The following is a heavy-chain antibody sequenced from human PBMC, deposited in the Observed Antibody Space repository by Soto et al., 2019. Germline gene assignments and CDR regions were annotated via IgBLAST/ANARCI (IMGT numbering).Heavy chain of an antibody. J-gene: IGHJ4*02. V-gene: IGHV3-30*18. CDR1: GFTFSSYG. Sequence: QVQLVESGGGVVQPGRSLRLSCAASGFTFSSYGMHWVRQAPGKGLEWVAVISYDGSNKYYADSVKGRFTISRDNSKNTLYLQMTSLRAEDTAVYYCAKGTSYSGSSWYPSYYFDYWGQGTLVTVSS. CDR3: AKGTSYSGSSWYPSYYFDY. CDR2: ISYDGSNK. D-gene: IGHD6-13*01.